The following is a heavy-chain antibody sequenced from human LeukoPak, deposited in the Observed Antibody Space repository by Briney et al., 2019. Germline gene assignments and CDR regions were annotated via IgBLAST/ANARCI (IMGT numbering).Heavy chain of an antibody. V-gene: IGHV1-2*02. CDR2: INPNSGGT. CDR3: ARDRGVRGVTYGMDV. J-gene: IGHJ6*02. Sequence: ASVKVSFKASGYTFTGYYMHWVRQAPGQGLEWMGWINPNSGGTNYAQKFQGRVTMTRDTSISTAYMELSRLRSDDTAVYYCARDRGVRGVTYGMDVWGQGTTVTVSS. D-gene: IGHD3-10*01. CDR1: GYTFTGYY.